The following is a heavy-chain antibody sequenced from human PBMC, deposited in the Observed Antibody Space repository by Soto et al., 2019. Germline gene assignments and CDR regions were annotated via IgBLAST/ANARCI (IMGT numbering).Heavy chain of an antibody. CDR3: ARDDLEYSSSSSIRY. V-gene: IGHV3-48*02. CDR1: GFTFSSYS. D-gene: IGHD6-6*01. CDR2: ISSSSSTI. Sequence: GGSLRLSCAASGFTFSSYSMNWVRQAPGKGLEWVSYISSSSSTIYYADSVKGRFTISRDNAKNSLYLQMNSPRDEDTAVYYCARDDLEYSSSSSIRYWGQGTLVTVSS. J-gene: IGHJ4*02.